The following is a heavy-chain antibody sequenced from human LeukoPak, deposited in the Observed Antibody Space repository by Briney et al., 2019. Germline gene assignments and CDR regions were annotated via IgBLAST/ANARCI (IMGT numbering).Heavy chain of an antibody. Sequence: AGGSLRLSCAASGFTFSSYAMHWVRQAPGKGLEWVAVISYDGSNKYYADSVKGRFTISRDNAKNSLYLQMNSLRAEDTAIYYCARDPKPIASIPGYAFDIWGQGTMVTVSS. J-gene: IGHJ3*02. V-gene: IGHV3-30-3*01. D-gene: IGHD2-2*02. CDR3: ARDPKPIASIPGYAFDI. CDR2: ISYDGSNK. CDR1: GFTFSSYA.